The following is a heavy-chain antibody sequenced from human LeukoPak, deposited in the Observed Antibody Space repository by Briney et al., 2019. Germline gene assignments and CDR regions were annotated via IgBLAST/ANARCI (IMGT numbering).Heavy chain of an antibody. D-gene: IGHD1-1*01. Sequence: GASVKVSCKASGYTFTSYYMHWVRQAPGQGLEWMGIINPSGGSTSYAQKFQGRVTMTRDMSTSTVYMELSSLRSEDTAVYYCARSPLGSGTGYYYMDVWGKGTTVTVSS. CDR1: GYTFTSYY. J-gene: IGHJ6*03. V-gene: IGHV1-46*01. CDR2: INPSGGST. CDR3: ARSPLGSGTGYYYMDV.